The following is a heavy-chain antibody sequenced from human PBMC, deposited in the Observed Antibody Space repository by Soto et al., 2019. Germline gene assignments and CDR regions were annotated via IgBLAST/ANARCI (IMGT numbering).Heavy chain of an antibody. CDR2: IIPIFGTA. D-gene: IGHD6-19*01. CDR1: GGTFSSYA. V-gene: IGHV1-69*13. Sequence: SVKVSCKASGGTFSSYAISWVRQAPGQGLEWMGGIIPIFGTANYAQKFQGRVTITADESTSTAYMELSSLRSEDTAVYYCAAGYSSGWVWAHYYYGMDVWGQGTTVTVYS. CDR3: AAGYSSGWVWAHYYYGMDV. J-gene: IGHJ6*02.